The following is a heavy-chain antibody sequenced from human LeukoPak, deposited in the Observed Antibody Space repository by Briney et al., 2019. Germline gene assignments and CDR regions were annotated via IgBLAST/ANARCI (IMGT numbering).Heavy chain of an antibody. D-gene: IGHD2-15*01. Sequence: ASVKVSCKCSSYTFTNYDIYWMRKAPGQGLEWMGGISPYNGNTDYAQKLQGRVTMTTDTSTSTAYMELSRLRSDDTAVYYCARPADGSGGDAFDIWGQGTMVIVSS. J-gene: IGHJ3*02. CDR1: SYTFTNYD. CDR2: ISPYNGNT. V-gene: IGHV1-18*01. CDR3: ARPADGSGGDAFDI.